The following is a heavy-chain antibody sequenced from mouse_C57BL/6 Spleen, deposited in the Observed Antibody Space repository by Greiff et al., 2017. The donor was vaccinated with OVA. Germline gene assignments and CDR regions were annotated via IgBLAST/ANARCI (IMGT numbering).Heavy chain of an antibody. J-gene: IGHJ2*01. CDR1: GYTFTSYW. V-gene: IGHV1-64*01. CDR2: IHPNSGST. Sequence: VQLQQPGAELVKPGASVKLSCKASGYTFTSYWMHWVKQRPGQVLEWIGMIHPNSGSTNYNEKFKSKATLTVDKSSSTAYMQLSSLTSEDSAVYYCAREGFSDYFDYWGQGTTLTVSS. CDR3: AREGFSDYFDY. D-gene: IGHD3-1*01.